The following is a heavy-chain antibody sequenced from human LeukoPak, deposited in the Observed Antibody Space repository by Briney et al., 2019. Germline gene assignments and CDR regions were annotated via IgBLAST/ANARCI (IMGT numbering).Heavy chain of an antibody. V-gene: IGHV4-38-2*02. D-gene: IGHD5-24*01. Sequence: PSETLSLTCTVSGYSINSGYYWGWIRQPPGKGLEWIGTIFHSGSTYSKPSLKSRVTISVDTSKNQFSLKLTSVTAADTAVYYCARLYLPATRFDYWGQGTLVTVSS. CDR3: ARLYLPATRFDY. CDR1: GYSINSGYY. CDR2: IFHSGST. J-gene: IGHJ4*02.